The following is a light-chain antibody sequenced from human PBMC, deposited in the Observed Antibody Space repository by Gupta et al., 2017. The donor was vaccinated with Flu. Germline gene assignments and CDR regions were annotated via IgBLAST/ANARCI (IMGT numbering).Light chain of an antibody. J-gene: IGKJ3*01. V-gene: IGKV3-11*01. CDR3: QRRSNWPPFT. CDR2: GAS. Sequence: EIVLTQSPATLSLSPGERATLSCRASQSVSSYLAWYQQKPGQAPRLLIYGASNRAPGTPARFTGSGSGTDFTLTISSLEPEDFAVYYCQRRSNWPPFTFGPGTTLDIK. CDR1: QSVSSY.